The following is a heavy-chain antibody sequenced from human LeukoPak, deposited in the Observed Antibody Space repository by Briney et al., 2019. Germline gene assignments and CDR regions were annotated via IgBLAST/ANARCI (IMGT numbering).Heavy chain of an antibody. CDR1: GITLSNYG. V-gene: IGHV3-23*01. Sequence: PGGSPRLSCAVSGITLSNYGMSCVRLAPGKGLEWVAGISDSGGRTNYADSVKGWFTISRDNSKNTLYLQMNSLRAEDTAVYFCAKRGVVIRVILVGFHKEAYYFDSWGQGALVTVSS. CDR3: AKRGVVIRVILVGFHKEAYYFDS. D-gene: IGHD3-22*01. CDR2: ISDSGGRT. J-gene: IGHJ4*02.